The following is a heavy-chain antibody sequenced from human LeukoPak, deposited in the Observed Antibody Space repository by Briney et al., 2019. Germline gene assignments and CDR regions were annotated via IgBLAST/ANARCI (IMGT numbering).Heavy chain of an antibody. D-gene: IGHD3-9*01. V-gene: IGHV4-59*12. CDR2: IYYSGST. J-gene: IGHJ4*02. CDR3: ARGRGRTYYDILTGYYGY. CDR1: GGSISSYY. Sequence: SETLSLTCTVSGGSISSYYWSWIRQPPGKGLEWIGYIYYSGSTNYNPYLKSRVTISVDTSKNQFSLKLSSVPAADTAVCYCARGRGRTYYDILTGYYGYWGQGTLVTVSS.